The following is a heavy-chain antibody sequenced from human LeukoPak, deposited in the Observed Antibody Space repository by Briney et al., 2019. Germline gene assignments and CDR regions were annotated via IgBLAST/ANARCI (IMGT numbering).Heavy chain of an antibody. D-gene: IGHD3-22*01. J-gene: IGHJ4*02. V-gene: IGHV1-69*05. CDR2: IIPIFGTA. CDR3: ARGSHYYDSSGYFDY. Sequence: SVKVSCKASGGTFSSYAISWVRQAPGQGLEWMGGIIPIFGTANYAQKFQGRVTITTDESTSTAYMELSSLRSEDTAVYYCARGSHYYDSSGYFDYWGQGTLVSVSS. CDR1: GGTFSSYA.